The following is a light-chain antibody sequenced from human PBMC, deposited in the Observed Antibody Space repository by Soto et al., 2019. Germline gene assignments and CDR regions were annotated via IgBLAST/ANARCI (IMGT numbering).Light chain of an antibody. CDR1: QSIMSY. CDR2: TAS. CDR3: QQSYSTPYT. Sequence: DIQMTQSPSSLSASVGDRLTITCRASQSIMSYLNWYQRKPGKAPNLLIYTASNLQSGVPSRFSGSGSGTDFTLTISSLQPEDFATYYCQQSYSTPYTFGQGTKLEI. J-gene: IGKJ2*01. V-gene: IGKV1-39*01.